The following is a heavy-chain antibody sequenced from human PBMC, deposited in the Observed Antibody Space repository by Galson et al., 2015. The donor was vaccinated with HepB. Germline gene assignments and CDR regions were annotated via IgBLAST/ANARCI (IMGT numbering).Heavy chain of an antibody. D-gene: IGHD3-10*01. CDR1: GFTFSSYW. CDR3: ARDSGAYGSGSDY. Sequence: SLRLSCAASGFTFSSYWMSWVRQAPGKGLEWVANIKQDGSEKYYVDSVKGRFTISRDNAKNSLYLQMNSLRAEDTAVYYCARDSGAYGSGSDYWGQGTLVTVSP. V-gene: IGHV3-7*03. CDR2: IKQDGSEK. J-gene: IGHJ4*02.